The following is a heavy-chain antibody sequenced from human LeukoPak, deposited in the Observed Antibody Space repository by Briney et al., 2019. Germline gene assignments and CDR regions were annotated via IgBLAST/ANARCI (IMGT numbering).Heavy chain of an antibody. CDR2: IKQDGSEK. D-gene: IGHD3-10*01. Sequence: GGSLRLSCAASGFTFRTYWMTWVRQAPRRGLEWVANIKQDGSEKYCVDSLKGRFTISRDNANNSLYLQTNSLRAEDTAVYYCARAGQEWFGELGFDQWGQGTLVIVSS. CDR1: GFTFRTYW. CDR3: ARAGQEWFGELGFDQ. V-gene: IGHV3-7*01. J-gene: IGHJ4*02.